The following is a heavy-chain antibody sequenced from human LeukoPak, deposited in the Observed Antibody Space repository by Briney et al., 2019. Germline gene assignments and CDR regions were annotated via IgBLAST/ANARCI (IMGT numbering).Heavy chain of an antibody. CDR3: AKDASSSPFYGLDV. V-gene: IGHV3-9*01. D-gene: IGHD6-6*01. J-gene: IGHJ3*01. Sequence: GRSLRLSCAASGFTFDDYAMHWVRQAPGNGLEWVSGISWNSGNIGYADSVKGRFTISRDNAKNSLYLQMNSLRTEDTALYYCAKDASSSPFYGLDVWGQGTMVTVSS. CDR2: ISWNSGNI. CDR1: GFTFDDYA.